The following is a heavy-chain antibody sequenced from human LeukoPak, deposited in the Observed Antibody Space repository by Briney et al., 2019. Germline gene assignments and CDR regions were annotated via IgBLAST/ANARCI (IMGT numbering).Heavy chain of an antibody. J-gene: IGHJ4*02. CDR2: ISYDGSNK. CDR3: AKGNGGTVA. V-gene: IGHV3-30*18. CDR1: GFTFSSYG. Sequence: GGSLRLSGAASGFTFSSYGMLWDRQAPGKGLKGVAVISYDGSNKYYADSVKGRFTISRDNSKNTLYLQMNSLRAEDTAVYYCAKGNGGTVAWGQGTLVTVSS. D-gene: IGHD4-23*01.